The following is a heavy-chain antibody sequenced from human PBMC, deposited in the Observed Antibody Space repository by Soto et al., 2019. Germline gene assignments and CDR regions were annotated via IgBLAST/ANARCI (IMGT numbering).Heavy chain of an antibody. V-gene: IGHV3-7*03. CDR3: SREVAGEIDNWFDP. J-gene: IGHJ5*02. D-gene: IGHD5-12*01. CDR2: IKQDGSEK. Sequence: GESLKISCAASWFIFGNFLMSWVRQAPCKGLEWLANIKQDGSEKYYVDSVKGRFTLSRDDSKNSLYLQMNSLNAEDTAVYYCSREVAGEIDNWFDPWAQGTMVTVSS. CDR1: WFIFGNFL.